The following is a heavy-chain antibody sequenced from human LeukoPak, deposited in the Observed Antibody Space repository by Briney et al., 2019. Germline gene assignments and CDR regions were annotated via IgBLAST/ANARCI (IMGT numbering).Heavy chain of an antibody. V-gene: IGHV3-66*01. J-gene: IGHJ4*02. D-gene: IGHD4-17*01. CDR3: ARERYGDYSPDY. Sequence: GGSLRPSCAASGFTFSSYDMNWVRQAPGKGLEWVSVIYSGGSTYYADSVKGRFTISRDNSKNTLYLQMNSLRAEDTAVYYCARERYGDYSPDYWGQGTLVTVSS. CDR2: IYSGGST. CDR1: GFTFSSYD.